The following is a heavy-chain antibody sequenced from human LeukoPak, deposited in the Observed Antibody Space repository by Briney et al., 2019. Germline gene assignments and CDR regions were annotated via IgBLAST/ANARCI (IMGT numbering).Heavy chain of an antibody. CDR2: ISLTGET. Sequence: SETLSLTCGLSGGSISSTNWWSWVRQPPGQGLEWIGEISLTGETNYNPSLNGRVTMSLDESRNQLSLDLTSVTAADTAIYYCSRESGPFCPFGHWGQGTLVAVTS. J-gene: IGHJ4*02. CDR3: SRESGPFCPFGH. V-gene: IGHV4-4*02. CDR1: GGSISSTNW. D-gene: IGHD1-26*01.